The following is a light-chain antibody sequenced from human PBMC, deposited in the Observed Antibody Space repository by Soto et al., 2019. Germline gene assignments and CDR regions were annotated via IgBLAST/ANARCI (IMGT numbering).Light chain of an antibody. CDR3: QQYGVSPYT. J-gene: IGKJ2*01. CDR2: GAS. V-gene: IGKV3-20*01. CDR1: QSVSSSF. Sequence: EIVLTQSPGTLSLSPGERATLSCRASQSVSSSFLAWYQQKPGQAPRLLIYGASSTATGIPDRFSGSGSGTDFTLTISRLEPEDCAVYYCQQYGVSPYTFGQGTKLEIK.